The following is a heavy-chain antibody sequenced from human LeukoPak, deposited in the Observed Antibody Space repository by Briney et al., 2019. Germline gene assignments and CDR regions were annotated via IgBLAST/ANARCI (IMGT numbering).Heavy chain of an antibody. CDR1: GFTFSRSW. CDR3: ARDGMGGIKAFDI. Sequence: GGSLRLSCAASGFTFSRSWMSWVRQAPGRGLEWVANIKHDGSQKYYVDSVKGRITISRDNAKNSLYLQMNSLTAEDTAVYFCARDGMGGIKAFDIWGQGTMVTVSS. D-gene: IGHD3-10*01. CDR2: IKHDGSQK. J-gene: IGHJ3*02. V-gene: IGHV3-7*03.